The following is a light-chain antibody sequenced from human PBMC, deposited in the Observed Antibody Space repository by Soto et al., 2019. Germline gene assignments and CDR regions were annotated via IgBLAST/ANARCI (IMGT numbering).Light chain of an antibody. V-gene: IGLV2-14*01. J-gene: IGLJ1*01. CDR3: SSYTSSSTPYV. CDR1: SSDVGGYNY. CDR2: EVS. Sequence: QSVLTQPASVSGSPGQSITISCTGNSSDVGGYNYVSWYQQHPGKAPKLMIYEVSNRPSGVSNRFSGSKSGNTASLTISGLQAEDEADYYRSSYTSSSTPYVFGTGTKVTVL.